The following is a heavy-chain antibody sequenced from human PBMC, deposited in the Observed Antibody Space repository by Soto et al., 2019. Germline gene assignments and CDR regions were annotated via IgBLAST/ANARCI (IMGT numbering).Heavy chain of an antibody. CDR2: FDYRGST. CDR1: GDSINNKY. V-gene: IGHV4-59*01. Sequence: SETLCLTCTVSGDSINNKYWSWIRQPPGQGLEWIGYFDYRGSTNYNPSLKSRVTISADTSKNQVSLKMTSVTTADTAVYHCARGRSSYYGMDVWGQGTTVTVSS. CDR3: ARGRSSYYGMDV. D-gene: IGHD6-19*01. J-gene: IGHJ6*02.